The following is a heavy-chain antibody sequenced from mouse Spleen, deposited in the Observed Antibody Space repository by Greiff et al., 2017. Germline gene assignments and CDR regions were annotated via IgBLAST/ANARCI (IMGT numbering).Heavy chain of an antibody. J-gene: IGHJ1*01. Sequence: VQLQQSGPELVKPGASVKMSCKASGYTFTDYNMHWVKQSHGKSLEWIGYINPNNGGTSYNQKFKGKATLTVNKSSSTAYMELRSLTSEDSAVYYCAREGLRSWYFDVWGAGTTVTVSS. V-gene: IGHV1-22*01. CDR2: INPNNGGT. CDR3: AREGLRSWYFDV. CDR1: GYTFTDYN. D-gene: IGHD1-1*01.